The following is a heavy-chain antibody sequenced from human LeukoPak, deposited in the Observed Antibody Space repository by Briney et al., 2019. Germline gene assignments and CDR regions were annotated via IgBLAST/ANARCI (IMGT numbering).Heavy chain of an antibody. CDR1: GFTFSSYS. CDR2: ISSSSSYI. CDR3: ARSSILEWLPYYYYYMDV. Sequence: GGSLRLSCAASGFTFSSYSMNWVPQAPGKGLEWVSSISSSSSYIYYADSVKGRFTISRDNAKNSLYLQMNSLRAEDTAVYYCARSSILEWLPYYYYYMDVWGKGTTVTVSS. V-gene: IGHV3-21*01. D-gene: IGHD3-3*01. J-gene: IGHJ6*03.